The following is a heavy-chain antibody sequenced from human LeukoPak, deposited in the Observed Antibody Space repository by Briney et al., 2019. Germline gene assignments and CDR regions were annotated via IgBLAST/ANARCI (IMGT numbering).Heavy chain of an antibody. CDR1: GGSISSSSYY. D-gene: IGHD3-22*01. J-gene: IGHJ5*02. CDR3: ARQRGYHYDSTTNRFSDL. CDR2: IYYSGIT. Sequence: PSETLSLTCTVSGGSISSSSYYWGWIRQPPGKGLGWIGSIYYSGITYYNPSLKSRVTIFVDTSKNQFSLKLSSVTAADTAVYYCARQRGYHYDSTTNRFSDLWGQGTRVTVSS. V-gene: IGHV4-39*01.